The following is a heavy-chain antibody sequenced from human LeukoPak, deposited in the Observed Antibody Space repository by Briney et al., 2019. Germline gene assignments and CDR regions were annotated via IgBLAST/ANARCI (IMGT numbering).Heavy chain of an antibody. V-gene: IGHV3-48*01. Sequence: GGSLRLSCAASGFTFSDYSMIWVRQAPGQGLECLSYISGSSRTTYHADSVKGRFTISRDNAKNSLYLQMNTLRVEDTAVYYCARSDSDWPVDYWGQGTLVTVSS. J-gene: IGHJ4*02. D-gene: IGHD6-19*01. CDR1: GFTFSDYS. CDR3: ARSDSDWPVDY. CDR2: ISGSSRTT.